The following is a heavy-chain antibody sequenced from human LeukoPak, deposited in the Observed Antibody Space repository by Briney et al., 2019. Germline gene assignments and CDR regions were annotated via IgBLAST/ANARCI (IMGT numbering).Heavy chain of an antibody. Sequence: ASVKVSCKASGYTFTGYYMHWVRQAPGQGLEWMGWINPNSGGTNYAQKFQGRVTMTRDTSISTAYMELSRLRSDDTAVYYCARASTTTYYYYYYMDVWGKGTTVTVSS. V-gene: IGHV1-2*02. CDR2: INPNSGGT. D-gene: IGHD1-26*01. CDR1: GYTFTGYY. J-gene: IGHJ6*03. CDR3: ARASTTTYYYYYYMDV.